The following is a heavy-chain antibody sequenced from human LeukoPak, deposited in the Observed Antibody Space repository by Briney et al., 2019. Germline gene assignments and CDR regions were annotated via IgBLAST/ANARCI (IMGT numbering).Heavy chain of an antibody. CDR1: GFTFSSYG. Sequence: GGSLRLSCSASGFTFSSYGMYWVRQAPGKGLEYISAITNKGDSTNYADSVKGSFTISRDNSKNTLYLQMNSLRAEDTAVYYCAKGSYSSGWERFDYWGQGTLVTVSS. V-gene: IGHV3-64*04. CDR3: AKGSYSSGWERFDY. J-gene: IGHJ4*02. D-gene: IGHD6-19*01. CDR2: ITNKGDST.